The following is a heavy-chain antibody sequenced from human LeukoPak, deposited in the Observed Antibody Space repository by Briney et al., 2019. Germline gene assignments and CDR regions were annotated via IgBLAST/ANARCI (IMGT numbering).Heavy chain of an antibody. CDR2: ISSSSGYI. CDR3: ARSRSVSNYKGMDV. J-gene: IGHJ6*02. Sequence: GGSLRLSCPASGFTFSDYSMSWVRQAPGKGLEWVSSISSSSGYIYYADSVKGRFTISRDNARNSLYLQMNSLRAEDTAVYYCARSRSVSNYKGMDVWGQGTTVTISS. V-gene: IGHV3-21*01. CDR1: GFTFSDYS. D-gene: IGHD5/OR15-5a*01.